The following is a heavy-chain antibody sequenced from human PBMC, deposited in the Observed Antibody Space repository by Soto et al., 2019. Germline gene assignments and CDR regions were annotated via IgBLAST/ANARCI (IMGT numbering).Heavy chain of an antibody. CDR3: ASPYSSSNNYCMDV. D-gene: IGHD6-6*01. V-gene: IGHV5-10-1*01. CDR2: IDPSDSYT. Sequence: GESLKISCKGSGYSFTSYWISWVRQMPGKGLERMGRIDPSDSYTNYSPSFQGHVTISADKSISTPYLQWSRLKASDTAMYYCASPYSSSNNYCMDVWGKGTTVTASS. CDR1: GYSFTSYW. J-gene: IGHJ6*04.